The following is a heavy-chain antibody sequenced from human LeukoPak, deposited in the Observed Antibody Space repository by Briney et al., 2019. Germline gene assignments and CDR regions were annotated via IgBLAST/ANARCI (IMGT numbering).Heavy chain of an antibody. V-gene: IGHV4-59*08. CDR2: VYYSGSP. D-gene: IGHD3-10*01. J-gene: IGHJ4*02. Sequence: SETLSLTCIISGGSISTYYWSWIRPSPGKGLEWIGYVYYSGSPNYSPSLKSRVTISLDTSKYQFSLKLSSVTAADTAVYYCARYYGSRAAGFDYWGQGILVTVSS. CDR3: ARYYGSRAAGFDY. CDR1: GGSISTYY.